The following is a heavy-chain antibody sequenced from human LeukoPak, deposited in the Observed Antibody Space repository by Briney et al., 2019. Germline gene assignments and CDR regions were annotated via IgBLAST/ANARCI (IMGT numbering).Heavy chain of an antibody. CDR3: ASLLNGGVAHWFDP. D-gene: IGHD7-27*01. CDR2: ISDSGST. CDR1: GGSLSTHH. V-gene: IGHV4-59*08. J-gene: IGHJ5*02. Sequence: RSSETLSLTCVVSGGSLSTHHWSWIRQSPGRGLEWIGYISDSGSTNYNPSLKSRVTISVDTSKNQFSLKLSSVTAADTAVYYCASLLNGGVAHWFDPWGQGTLVTVSS.